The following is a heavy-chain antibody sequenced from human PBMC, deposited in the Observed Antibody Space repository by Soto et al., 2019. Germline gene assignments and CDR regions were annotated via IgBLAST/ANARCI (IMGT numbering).Heavy chain of an antibody. J-gene: IGHJ4*02. CDR2: IYPGDSDT. D-gene: IGHD2-21*02. CDR3: ATGIAAAGTYRGGDCYGFDY. V-gene: IGHV5-51*01. CDR1: GYSFTSYW. Sequence: GESLKISCKGSGYSFTSYWIGWVRQMPGKGLEWMGIIYPGDSDTRYSPSFQGQVTISADKSISTAYLQWSSLKASDTAMYYCATGIAAAGTYRGGDCYGFDYWGQGTLVTVSS.